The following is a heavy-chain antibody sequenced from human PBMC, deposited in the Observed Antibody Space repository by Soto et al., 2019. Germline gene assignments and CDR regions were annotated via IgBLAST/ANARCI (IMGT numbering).Heavy chain of an antibody. CDR3: AKPLRITILVVVIPFSYATDV. Sequence: PGGPLRLSCAASGFTFSSYAMSWVRQAPGKGLEWVSTICGSSYSTYYADSVKGRFTISRDNSKNTLYLQMNSLRAEDTAVYYCAKPLRITILVVVIPFSYATDVWCPGPMVTLSS. CDR1: GFTFSSYA. V-gene: IGHV3-23*01. D-gene: IGHD3-22*01. J-gene: IGHJ6*02. CDR2: ICGSSYST.